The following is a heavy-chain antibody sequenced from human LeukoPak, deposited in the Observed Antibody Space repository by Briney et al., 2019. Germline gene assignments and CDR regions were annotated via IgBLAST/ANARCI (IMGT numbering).Heavy chain of an antibody. V-gene: IGHV3-30*18. CDR2: ISYDGSNK. CDR3: AKDPNGEGHYGMDV. Sequence: GGSLRLSCAASGFTFSSYGMHWVRQAPGKGLEWVAVISYDGSNKYYADSVKGRFTISRDNSKNTLYLQMNSLRAEDTAVYYCAKDPNGEGHYGMDVWGQGTTVTVSS. D-gene: IGHD3-10*01. CDR1: GFTFSSYG. J-gene: IGHJ6*02.